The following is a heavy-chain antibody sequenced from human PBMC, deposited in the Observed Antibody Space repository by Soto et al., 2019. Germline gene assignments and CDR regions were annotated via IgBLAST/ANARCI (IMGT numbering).Heavy chain of an antibody. Sequence: QVQLVQSGAEVKKPGASVKVSCKASGYSFTTYGISWVRQAPGQGLEWMGWISDYNGNTNYEKKFQGRVTMTTATSPRTAYMEPKSLRPYDTALYYSAREGYYSGSWSSSPPRYSGMDVWAHETTVTVS. CDR1: GYSFTTYG. CDR2: ISDYNGNT. D-gene: IGHD3-10*01. CDR3: AREGYYSGSWSSSPPRYSGMDV. J-gene: IGHJ6*02. V-gene: IGHV1-18*01.